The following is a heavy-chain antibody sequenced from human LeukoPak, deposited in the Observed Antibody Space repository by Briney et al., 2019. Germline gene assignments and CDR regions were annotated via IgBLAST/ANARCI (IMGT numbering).Heavy chain of an antibody. CDR3: ATDRKGYSGLYY. D-gene: IGHD2-15*01. Sequence: ASVKVSCKASGYTFTGYYMHWVRQAPGQGLEWMGWINPNSGGTNYAQKFQGRVTMTRDTSISTAYMELSRLRSEDTAVYYCATDRKGYSGLYYWGQGTLVTVSS. V-gene: IGHV1-2*02. J-gene: IGHJ4*02. CDR2: INPNSGGT. CDR1: GYTFTGYY.